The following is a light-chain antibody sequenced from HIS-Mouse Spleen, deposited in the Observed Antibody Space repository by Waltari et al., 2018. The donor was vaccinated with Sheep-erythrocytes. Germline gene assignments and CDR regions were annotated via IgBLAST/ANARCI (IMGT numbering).Light chain of an antibody. CDR1: SSDVGGYNS. J-gene: IGLJ1*01. CDR2: DVS. V-gene: IGLV2-11*01. CDR3: CSYAGSYNHV. Sequence: QSALTPPPPVSGSPGQSVTISCPGTSSDVGGYNSVSWYQQHPGKAPKLMIYDVSKRPSGVPDRFSGSKSGNTASLTISGLQAEDEADYYCCSYAGSYNHVFATGTKVTVL.